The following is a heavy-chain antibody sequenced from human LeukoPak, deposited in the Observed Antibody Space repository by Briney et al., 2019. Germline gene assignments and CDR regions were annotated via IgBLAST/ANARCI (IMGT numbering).Heavy chain of an antibody. D-gene: IGHD1-26*01. CDR3: SRGLGATGWFDP. Sequence: PSETLSLTCTVSGGSISSYYWSWIRQPPGKGLEWIGYIYYSGSTNYNPSLKSRVTIPVVTSKNQFSLKLSSVTAADTAVYYCSRGLGATGWFDPWGQGTLVTVSS. CDR2: IYYSGST. CDR1: GGSISSYY. J-gene: IGHJ5*02. V-gene: IGHV4-59*01.